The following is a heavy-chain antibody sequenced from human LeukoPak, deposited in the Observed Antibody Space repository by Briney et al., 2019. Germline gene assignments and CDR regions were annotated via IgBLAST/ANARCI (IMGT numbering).Heavy chain of an antibody. CDR2: ISGSGSST. CDR3: AKYSSSSQSIDY. J-gene: IGHJ4*02. Sequence: GGSLRLSCSASGFSFRTYAMSWVRQAPGKGLEWVSAISGSGSSTYYADSVKGRFTISRDNSKNTLYLQMNSLRAEDTAVYYCAKYSSSSQSIDYWGQGTLVTVSS. CDR1: GFSFRTYA. V-gene: IGHV3-23*01. D-gene: IGHD6-6*01.